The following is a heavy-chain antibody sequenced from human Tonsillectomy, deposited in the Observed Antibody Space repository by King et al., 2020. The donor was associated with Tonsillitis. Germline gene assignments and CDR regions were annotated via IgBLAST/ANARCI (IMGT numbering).Heavy chain of an antibody. CDR1: GFTFGGYG. V-gene: IGHV3-30*02. CDR2: IRYDGSYR. D-gene: IGHD1-1*01. J-gene: IGHJ3*01. Sequence: VQLVESGGGVVQPGGSLRLSCAASGFTFGGYGMHWVRQAPGKGLEWVAYIRYDGSYRKYADSVKGRFTISRDNPKNTLYLQMNSLRVDETAVYHCAKKAPSISCWKDDVFVVWGQGTLVTVSS. CDR3: AKKAPSISCWKDDVFVV.